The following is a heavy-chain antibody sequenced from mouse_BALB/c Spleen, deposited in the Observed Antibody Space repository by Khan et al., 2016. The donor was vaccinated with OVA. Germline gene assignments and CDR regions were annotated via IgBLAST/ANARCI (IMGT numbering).Heavy chain of an antibody. D-gene: IGHD3-2*01. CDR2: IIPSNDYT. CDR1: GYTFTTYT. CDR3: ARSGQLGLRGGFTY. Sequence: QVQLQQSGAELARPGASVKMSCKTSGYTFTTYTLHWVKQRPGRSLEWSGYIIPSNDYTNYNQKFKDKSTLTADKSSSTAYMQLSSLTSEDSAVYYGARSGQLGLRGGFTYWGQGTLVTVSA. J-gene: IGHJ3*01. V-gene: IGHV1-4*01.